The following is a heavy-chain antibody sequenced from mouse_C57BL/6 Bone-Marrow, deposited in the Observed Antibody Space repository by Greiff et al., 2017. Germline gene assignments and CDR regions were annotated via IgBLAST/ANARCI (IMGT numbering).Heavy chain of an antibody. CDR2: IYPGDGDT. V-gene: IGHV1-80*01. J-gene: IGHJ1*03. CDR3: ARRHYYGSSYGYWYFDV. D-gene: IGHD1-1*01. CDR1: GYAFSSYW. Sequence: VMLVESGAELVKPGASVKISCKASGYAFSSYWMNWVKQRPGKGLEWIGQIYPGDGDTNYNGKFKGKATLTADKSSSTAYMQLSSLTSEDSAVYFCARRHYYGSSYGYWYFDVWGTGTTVTVSS.